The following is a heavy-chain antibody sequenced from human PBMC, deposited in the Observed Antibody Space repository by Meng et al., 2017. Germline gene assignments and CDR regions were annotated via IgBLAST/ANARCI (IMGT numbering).Heavy chain of an antibody. CDR3: ARDEYYDRPEDDY. CDR2: ISAYNGNT. J-gene: IGHJ4*02. Sequence: GESLKISCKGSGYSFTSYWIGWVRQAPGQGLEWMGWISAYNGNTIYAQKRQGRVTMTTDTSTSTAYMELRSLRSDDTAVYNCARDEYYDRPEDDYWGQGTLVTVSS. V-gene: IGHV1-18*04. D-gene: IGHD3-22*01. CDR1: GYSFTSYW.